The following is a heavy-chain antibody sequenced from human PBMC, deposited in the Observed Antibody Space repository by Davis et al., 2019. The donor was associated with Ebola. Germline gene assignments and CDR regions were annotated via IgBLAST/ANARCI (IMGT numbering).Heavy chain of an antibody. CDR1: GFTVSSNY. CDR2: IYSGGST. D-gene: IGHD6-19*01. V-gene: IGHV3-53*01. CDR3: AAAYSSAWYSPGY. J-gene: IGHJ4*02. Sequence: GGSLRLSCAASGFTVSSNYMSWVRQAPGKGLEWVSVIYSGGSTYYADSVKGRFTISRDNAKNSLYLQMNSLRAEDTAVYYCAAAYSSAWYSPGYWGQGTLVTVSS.